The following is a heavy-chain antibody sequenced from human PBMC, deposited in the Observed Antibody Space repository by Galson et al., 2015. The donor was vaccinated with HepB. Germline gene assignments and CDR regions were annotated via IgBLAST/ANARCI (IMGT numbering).Heavy chain of an antibody. CDR2: IYPGDSDT. J-gene: IGHJ4*02. D-gene: IGHD6-13*01. Sequence: QSGAEVKKPGESLKISCKGPGYSFTSYWIGWVRQMPGKGLGWMGIIYPGDSDTRYSPSFQGQVTISADKSISTAYLQWSSLKASDTAMYYCARRAYSSSWFTKPFDYWGQGTLVTVSS. V-gene: IGHV5-51*01. CDR1: GYSFTSYW. CDR3: ARRAYSSSWFTKPFDY.